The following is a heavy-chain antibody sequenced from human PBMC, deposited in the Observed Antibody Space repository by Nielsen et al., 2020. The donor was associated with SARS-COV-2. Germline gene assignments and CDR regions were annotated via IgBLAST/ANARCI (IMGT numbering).Heavy chain of an antibody. CDR1: GFTFSSYA. J-gene: IGHJ5*02. Sequence: GESLKISCAASGFTFSSYAMSWVRQAPGKGLEWVSAISGSGGSTYYADSVKGRFTISRDNSKNTLYLQMNSLRAEDTAVYYCAKSASGWFMYNWFDPWGQGTLVTVSS. CDR3: AKSASGWFMYNWFDP. CDR2: ISGSGGST. D-gene: IGHD6-19*01. V-gene: IGHV3-23*01.